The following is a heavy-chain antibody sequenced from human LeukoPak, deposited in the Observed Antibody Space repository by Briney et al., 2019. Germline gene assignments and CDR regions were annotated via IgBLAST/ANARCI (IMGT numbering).Heavy chain of an antibody. J-gene: IGHJ4*02. D-gene: IGHD6-13*01. V-gene: IGHV3-30*18. Sequence: SGGSLRLSCAASGFTFSSYGMHWVRQAPGKGLEWVAVISYDGSNKYYADSVKGRFTISRDNSKNTLYLQMNRLRAEDTAVYYCAKDTSSWYATFDYWGRGTLVTVSS. CDR2: ISYDGSNK. CDR3: AKDTSSWYATFDY. CDR1: GFTFSSYG.